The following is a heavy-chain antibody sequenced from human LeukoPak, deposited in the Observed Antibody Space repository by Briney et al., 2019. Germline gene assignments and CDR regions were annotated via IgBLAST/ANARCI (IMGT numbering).Heavy chain of an antibody. CDR2: IYYSGNS. V-gene: IGHV4-59*01. CDR1: GGSISSYY. D-gene: IGHD2-2*01. Sequence: SETLSLTCPVSGGSISSYYWSWIRQPPGKGLEWIGYIYYSGNSNYNPSLNGRVTISVDTSKNQFSLRLSSVTAADTAIYYCARDLGYCSTASCYAWFDPWGQGTLVTVSS. CDR3: ARDLGYCSTASCYAWFDP. J-gene: IGHJ5*02.